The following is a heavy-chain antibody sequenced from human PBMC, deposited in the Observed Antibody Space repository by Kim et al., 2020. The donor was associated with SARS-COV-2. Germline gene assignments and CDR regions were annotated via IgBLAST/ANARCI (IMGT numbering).Heavy chain of an antibody. J-gene: IGHJ6*02. CDR3: ATGTPLKDIVVVPAAMLYYYGMDL. V-gene: IGHV1-24*01. CDR2: FDPEDGET. D-gene: IGHD2-2*01. CDR1: GYTLTELS. Sequence: ASVKVSCKVSGYTLTELSMHWVRQAPGKGLEWMGGFDPEDGETIYAQKFQGRVTMTEDTSTDTAYMELSSLRSEDTAVYYCATGTPLKDIVVVPAAMLYYYGMDLWGQGTTVTVSS.